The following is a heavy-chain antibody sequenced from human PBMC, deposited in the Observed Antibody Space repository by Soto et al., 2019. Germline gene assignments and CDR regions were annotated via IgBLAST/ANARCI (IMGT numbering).Heavy chain of an antibody. D-gene: IGHD1-26*01. CDR1: GFTVSSNY. J-gene: IGHJ6*02. CDR3: AREKWELRPLEYYYYGMDV. V-gene: IGHV3-53*01. CDR2: IYSGGST. Sequence: EVQLVESGGGLIQPGGSLRLSCAASGFTVSSNYMSWVRQAPGKGLEWVSVIYSGGSTYYADSVKGRFTISRDNSKNTLYLQMNSLRAEDTAVYYCAREKWELRPLEYYYYGMDVWGQGTTVTVSS.